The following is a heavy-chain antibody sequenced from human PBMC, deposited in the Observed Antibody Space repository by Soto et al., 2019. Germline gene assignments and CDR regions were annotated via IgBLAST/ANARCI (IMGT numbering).Heavy chain of an antibody. D-gene: IGHD5-12*01. CDR3: ARDLYSGYELYYYYYGMDV. V-gene: IGHV1-2*04. Sequence: ALVKVSCKASGYTFTGYYMHWVRQAPGQGLEWMGWINPNSGGTNYAQKFQGWVTMTRDTSISTAYMELSRLRSDDTAVYYCARDLYSGYELYYYYYGMDVWGQGTTVTVSS. CDR2: INPNSGGT. CDR1: GYTFTGYY. J-gene: IGHJ6*02.